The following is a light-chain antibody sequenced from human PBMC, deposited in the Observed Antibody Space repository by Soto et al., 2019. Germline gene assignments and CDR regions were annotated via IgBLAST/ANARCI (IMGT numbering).Light chain of an antibody. CDR2: DAS. Sequence: VLTQSPGTLSFSPVERSTLSCMASQSVTSSSLAWYQQKPGQAPRLLIYDASSRATGIPDRFSGSGSGTDFTLTISRLEPEDFAVYYCQQYGSSPRTFGQGTKVDIK. CDR1: QSVTSSS. CDR3: QQYGSSPRT. V-gene: IGKV3-20*01. J-gene: IGKJ1*01.